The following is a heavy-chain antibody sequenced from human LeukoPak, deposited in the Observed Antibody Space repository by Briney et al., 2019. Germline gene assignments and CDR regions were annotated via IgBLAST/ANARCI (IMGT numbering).Heavy chain of an antibody. CDR1: GFTFSSYA. Sequence: PGGSLRLSCAASGFTFSSYAMSWVRQAPGRGLEWVSAISGSGGSTYYADSVKGRFTISRDNSKNTLYLQMNSLRAEDTAVYYCAKDVVYYSGYEFDYWGQGTLVTVSS. V-gene: IGHV3-23*01. J-gene: IGHJ4*02. CDR3: AKDVVYYSGYEFDY. D-gene: IGHD5-12*01. CDR2: ISGSGGST.